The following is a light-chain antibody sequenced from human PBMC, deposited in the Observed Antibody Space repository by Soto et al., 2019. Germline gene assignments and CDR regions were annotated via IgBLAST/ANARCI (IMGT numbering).Light chain of an antibody. V-gene: IGKV1-5*01. CDR3: QQANSFPLT. Sequence: DIQMTQSPSTLSASVGDRVTITCRASQSVSNWLAWYRQKPGKAPKLLIYDASSLESGVPSRFSGSGSGTDFTLTISSLQPEDFATYYCQQANSFPLTFGGGTKVDIK. J-gene: IGKJ4*01. CDR2: DAS. CDR1: QSVSNW.